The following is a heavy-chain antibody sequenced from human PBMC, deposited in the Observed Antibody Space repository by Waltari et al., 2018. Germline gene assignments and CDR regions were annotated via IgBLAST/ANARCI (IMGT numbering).Heavy chain of an antibody. CDR3: ARVSWGGDHGY. J-gene: IGHJ4*02. CDR1: GCSISSGCYY. D-gene: IGHD3-10*01. Sequence: QVQLQESGPGLVKPSQTLSLTCTVPGCSISSGCYYWSWIRQPAGKGLEWIGRIYTSGSTNYNPSLKSRVTISVDTSKNQFSLKLSSVTAADTAVYYCARVSWGGDHGYWGQGTLVTVSS. V-gene: IGHV4-61*02. CDR2: IYTSGST.